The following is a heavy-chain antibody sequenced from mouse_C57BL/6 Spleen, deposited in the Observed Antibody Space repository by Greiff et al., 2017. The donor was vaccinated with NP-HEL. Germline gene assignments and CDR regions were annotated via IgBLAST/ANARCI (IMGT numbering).Heavy chain of an antibody. Sequence: QLQQSGAELVRPGASVKLSCKASGYTFTDYYINWVKQRPGQGLEWIAWIYPGSGNTYYNEKFKGKATLTAEKSSSTAYMQLSSLTSEDSAVYFCAIYDSDAMDYWGQGTSVTVSS. V-gene: IGHV1-76*01. D-gene: IGHD2-3*01. CDR3: AIYDSDAMDY. CDR1: GYTFTDYY. J-gene: IGHJ4*01. CDR2: IYPGSGNT.